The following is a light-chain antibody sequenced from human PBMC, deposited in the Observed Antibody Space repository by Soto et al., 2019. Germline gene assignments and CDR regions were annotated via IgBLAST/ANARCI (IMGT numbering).Light chain of an antibody. CDR3: QQYVRSPWT. V-gene: IGKV3-20*01. Sequence: EIVLTQSPGTLSLSPGERATLSCRASQSVSSTYLAWYQQKPGQAPRLLIFGASTRPTGIPDRFSGSGSGTDFTLTISRLEPEDFAVYYCQQYVRSPWTFGQGTKVDTK. CDR1: QSVSSTY. J-gene: IGKJ1*01. CDR2: GAS.